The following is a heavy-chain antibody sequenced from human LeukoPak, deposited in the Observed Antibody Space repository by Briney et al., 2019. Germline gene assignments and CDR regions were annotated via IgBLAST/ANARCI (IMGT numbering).Heavy chain of an antibody. Sequence: ASVKVSCKASGGTFSSYAISWVRQAPGQGLEWMGGIIPIFGTANYAQKFQGRVTITADESTSTAYVELRSLRSEDTAVYYCASQRFLEWLSQHYYYYYMDVWGKGTTVTVSS. J-gene: IGHJ6*03. CDR2: IIPIFGTA. CDR1: GGTFSSYA. V-gene: IGHV1-69*13. D-gene: IGHD3-3*01. CDR3: ASQRFLEWLSQHYYYYYMDV.